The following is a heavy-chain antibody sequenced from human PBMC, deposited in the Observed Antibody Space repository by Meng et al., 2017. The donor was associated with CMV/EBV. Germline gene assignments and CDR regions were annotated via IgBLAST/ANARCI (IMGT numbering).Heavy chain of an antibody. CDR1: GFTFSSYE. Sequence: LSLTCAASGFTFSSYEMNWVRQAPGKGLEWVSYISSSGSTIYYADSVKGRFTISRDNAKNSLYLQMNSLRAEDTAVYYCARDGGYHFSPTTNNGMDVWGQGNTVTVSS. CDR2: ISSSGSTI. V-gene: IGHV3-48*03. D-gene: IGHD3-3*01. J-gene: IGHJ6*02. CDR3: ARDGGYHFSPTTNNGMDV.